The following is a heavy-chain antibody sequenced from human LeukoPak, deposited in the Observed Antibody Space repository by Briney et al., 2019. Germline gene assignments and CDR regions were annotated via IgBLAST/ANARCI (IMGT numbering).Heavy chain of an antibody. D-gene: IGHD3-22*01. CDR2: IVVGSGNT. V-gene: IGHV1-58*01. CDR3: AAAPGRLLPDY. CDR1: GFTFTSSA. Sequence: SVNVSCKASGFTFTSSAVQWVRQARGQRLEWIGWIVVGSGNTNYAQKFQERVTITRDMSTSTAYMELSSLRSEDTAVYYCAAAPGRLLPDYWGQGTLVTVSS. J-gene: IGHJ4*02.